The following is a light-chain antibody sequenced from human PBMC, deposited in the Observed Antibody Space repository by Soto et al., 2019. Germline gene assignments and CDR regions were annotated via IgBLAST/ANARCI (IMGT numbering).Light chain of an antibody. CDR1: QSISNY. CDR3: QQSYHTLPLT. Sequence: DTQMTQSPSSLSASVGDRVTITCRASQSISNYVNWYQQRPGKAPKLLIYAASNLHSGVPSRFSGSGSGRAFTLPISSQHPEDFATYYCQQSYHTLPLTFGGGTKVEV. CDR2: AAS. J-gene: IGKJ4*02. V-gene: IGKV1-39*01.